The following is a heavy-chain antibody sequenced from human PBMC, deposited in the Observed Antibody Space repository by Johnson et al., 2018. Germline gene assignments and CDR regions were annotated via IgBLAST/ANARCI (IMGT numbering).Heavy chain of an antibody. CDR2: IWFDGTNQ. V-gene: IGHV3-33*01. D-gene: IGHD3-22*01. CDR1: GFDLSDFG. Sequence: QVQLVQSGGGVIQPGRSLRVSCAAFGFDLSDFGMHWLRQAPGKGPEWLALIWFDGTNQHYADSVKGRFTVSRDSSKNTVFLQMSSLSPEDTAVYYCAREEHDSTGYYPEYFQYLGQGTLVTVSS. J-gene: IGHJ1*01. CDR3: AREEHDSTGYYPEYFQY.